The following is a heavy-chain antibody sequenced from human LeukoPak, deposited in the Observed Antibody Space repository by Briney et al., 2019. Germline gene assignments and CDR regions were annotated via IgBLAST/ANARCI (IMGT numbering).Heavy chain of an antibody. J-gene: IGHJ6*02. CDR2: MNPNSGNT. CDR3: ARIYCSSTSCYYFGVPYYYGMDV. D-gene: IGHD2-2*01. CDR1: GYTFTSYD. Sequence: GASVKVSCKASGYTFTSYDINWVRQATGQGLEWMGWMNPNSGNTGCAQKFQGRVTMTRNTSISTAYMELSSLRSEDTAVYYCARIYCSSTSCYYFGVPYYYGMDVWGQGTTVTVSS. V-gene: IGHV1-8*01.